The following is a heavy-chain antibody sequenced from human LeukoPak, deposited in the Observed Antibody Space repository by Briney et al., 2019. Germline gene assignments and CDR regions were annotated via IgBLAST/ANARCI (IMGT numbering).Heavy chain of an antibody. Sequence: GGSLRLSCAASGLIVSSSYMSWVRQAPGKGLEWVSVIYSGGSTYYADSVKGRFTISRDNSKNTLWLQMNSLRAEDTAVYYCAREPSNYGDHYFDYWGQGTLVTVSS. D-gene: IGHD4-17*01. CDR2: IYSGGST. CDR3: AREPSNYGDHYFDY. CDR1: GLIVSSSY. J-gene: IGHJ4*02. V-gene: IGHV3-53*01.